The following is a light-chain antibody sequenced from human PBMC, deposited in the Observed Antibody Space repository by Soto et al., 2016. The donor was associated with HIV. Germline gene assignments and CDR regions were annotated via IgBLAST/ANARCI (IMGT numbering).Light chain of an antibody. Sequence: SSVLTQPPSVSVAPGKTARITCGGDNLGSKSVHWYQQKPGQAPVLVVYDDSDRPSGIPERFSGSNSGNTATLTITRVEAGDEADYYCQVWDTSGDHRVFGGGTKLTVL. V-gene: IGLV3-21*03. CDR2: DDS. CDR1: NLGSKS. CDR3: QVWDTSGDHRV. J-gene: IGLJ3*02.